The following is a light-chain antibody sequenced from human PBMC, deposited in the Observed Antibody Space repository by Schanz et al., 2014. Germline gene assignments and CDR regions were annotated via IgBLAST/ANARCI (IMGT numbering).Light chain of an antibody. CDR2: EVS. CDR3: CSYAVVTSVI. V-gene: IGLV2-14*01. Sequence: QSALTQPASVSGSPGQSITLSCTGTSSDVGGTNYVSWYQQHPGKAPKLMISEVSKRPSGVPDRFSGSKSGNTASLTISGLQTEDEADYYCCSYAVVTSVIFGGGTKLTVL. CDR1: SSDVGGTNY. J-gene: IGLJ2*01.